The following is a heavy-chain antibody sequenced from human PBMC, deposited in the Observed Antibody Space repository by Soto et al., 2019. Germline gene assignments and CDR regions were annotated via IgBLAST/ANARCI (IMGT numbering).Heavy chain of an antibody. V-gene: IGHV1-8*01. J-gene: IGHJ4*02. CDR2: MNPNSGNT. CDR3: ARGPNSSSSFDY. Sequence: GASVKVSCKASGYTFTSYDINWVRQATGQGLEWMGWMNPNSGNTGYAQKFQGRVTMTRNTSVSTAYMELSSLRSEDTAVYYCARGPNSSSSFDYWGQGTLVTVSS. D-gene: IGHD6-6*01. CDR1: GYTFTSYD.